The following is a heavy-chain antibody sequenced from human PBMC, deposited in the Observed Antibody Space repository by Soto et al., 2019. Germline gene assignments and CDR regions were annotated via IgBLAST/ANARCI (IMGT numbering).Heavy chain of an antibody. CDR1: VYGFTSYL. Sequence: KVECKSFVYGFTSYLIGCRLQAPEQGLEWVGWISAYNGNKNYAKKVEGRVTMTTDTSTSTAYMELRSLRSDDTAVYYCARDQRMLVLPPGIAYLGHGTPVIVSS. CDR2: ISAYNGNK. J-gene: IGHJ1*01. D-gene: IGHD2-8*01. V-gene: IGHV1-18*01. CDR3: ARDQRMLVLPPGIAY.